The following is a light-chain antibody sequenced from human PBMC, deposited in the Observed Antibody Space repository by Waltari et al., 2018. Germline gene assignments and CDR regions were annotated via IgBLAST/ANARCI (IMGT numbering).Light chain of an antibody. J-gene: IGKJ5*01. CDR2: EVS. V-gene: IGKV2-30*01. CDR1: QSLVDSDGNTY. CDR3: MQGTHWPIT. Sequence: DVVMTQSPLSLPVTLGQPASISCRSSQSLVDSDGNTYLNWFQQRPGQSPRRLSYEVSDRDSGVPDRFSGSGSGTDFTLKISRVEAEDLGIYYCMQGTHWPITFGQGTRLGIK.